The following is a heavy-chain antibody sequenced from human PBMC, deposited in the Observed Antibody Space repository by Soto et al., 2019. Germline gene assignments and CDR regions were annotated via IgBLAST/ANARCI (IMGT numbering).Heavy chain of an antibody. J-gene: IGHJ4*02. CDR2: IHYSGTT. V-gene: IGHV4-31*03. CDR3: ARASREDRRGGYAFDS. CDR1: GGSISSGGYY. Sequence: QVQLQESGPGLVKPSETLSLSCSVSGGSISSGGYYWSWIRQHPVKGLEWIAYIHYSGTTYYNPSLKSRVTISVDTSKNHLSLKLSSVTAADTAVYYWARASREDRRGGYAFDSWGQGTLVTVSS. D-gene: IGHD6-6*01.